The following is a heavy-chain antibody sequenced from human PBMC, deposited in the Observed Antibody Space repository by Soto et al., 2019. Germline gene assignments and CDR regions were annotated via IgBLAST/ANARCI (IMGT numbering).Heavy chain of an antibody. D-gene: IGHD6-13*01. CDR1: GGSITTTNYY. CDR3: ASLQVPGNFDY. V-gene: IGHV4-39*01. Sequence: SETLSLTCNVSGGSITTTNYYWSWVRQPPGKGLEWIANVFYTGDTYNSPSFRSRVTISVDTSKNQFSLKLTSVTAADTAMYYCASLQVPGNFDYWGHGTLVTVSS. CDR2: VFYTGDT. J-gene: IGHJ4*01.